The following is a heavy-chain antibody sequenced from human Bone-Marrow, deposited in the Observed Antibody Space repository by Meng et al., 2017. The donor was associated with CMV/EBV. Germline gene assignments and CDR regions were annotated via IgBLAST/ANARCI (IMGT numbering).Heavy chain of an antibody. D-gene: IGHD6-13*01. CDR2: VSSSSSYI. V-gene: IGHV3-21*01. CDR1: GFTFSAYD. Sequence: GESLKISCEASGFTFSAYDMSWVRQAPGEGLKWVSSVSSSSSYIYYADSVKGRFTISRDNAKNSLFLQMDSLRAEDAAVYYCARIGSRTRRIATPRSQTWHYFDFWGRGTLVTVSS. J-gene: IGHJ4*01. CDR3: ARIGSRTRRIATPRSQTWHYFDF.